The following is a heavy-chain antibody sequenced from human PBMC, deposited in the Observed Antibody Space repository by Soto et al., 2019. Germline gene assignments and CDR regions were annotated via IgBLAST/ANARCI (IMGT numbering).Heavy chain of an antibody. J-gene: IGHJ4*02. CDR1: GFTFSTYS. D-gene: IGHD2-21*02. Sequence: QAGGSLRLSCATSGFTFSTYSMNWVRQAPGKGLEWVSYISSSSSTIYYADSVKGRFTISRDNAKNSLYLQMNSLRDEDTAVYYCARDRRTVTASGFSDYWGQGTLVTVSS. V-gene: IGHV3-48*02. CDR2: ISSSSSTI. CDR3: ARDRRTVTASGFSDY.